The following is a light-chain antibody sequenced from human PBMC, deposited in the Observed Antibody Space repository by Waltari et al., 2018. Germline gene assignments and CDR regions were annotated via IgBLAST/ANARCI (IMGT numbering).Light chain of an antibody. CDR3: QAWDSSTAV. CDR2: QDT. CDR1: KLGNKY. J-gene: IGLJ2*01. Sequence: SYELTQPPSVSVSPGQTAAITCSGDKLGNKYACWYQQKPGQSPLLVIYQDTKRPSGIPERFSGANSWNTATLTISGTQAVDEADYYCQAWDSSTAVFGGGTELTVL. V-gene: IGLV3-1*01.